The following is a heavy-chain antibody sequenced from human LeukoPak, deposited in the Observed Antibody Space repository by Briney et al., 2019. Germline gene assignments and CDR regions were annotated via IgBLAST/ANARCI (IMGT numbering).Heavy chain of an antibody. J-gene: IGHJ5*02. V-gene: IGHV1-2*02. CDR1: GYTFTGYY. D-gene: IGHD2-15*01. CDR3: ARDYCSGGSCYGWFDP. CDR2: INPNSGGT. Sequence: GASVEVSCKASGYTFTGYYMHWVRQAPGQGLEWMGWINPNSGGTNYAQKFQGRVTMTRDTSISTAYMELSRLRSDDTAVYYCARDYCSGGSCYGWFDPWGQGTLVTVSS.